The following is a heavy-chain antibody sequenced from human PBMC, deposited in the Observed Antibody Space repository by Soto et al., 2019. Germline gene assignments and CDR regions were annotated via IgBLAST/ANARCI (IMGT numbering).Heavy chain of an antibody. CDR2: INSRKYGGSA. CDR3: TRGGASAAVIY. D-gene: IGHD6-13*01. CDR1: GFTVGDYA. Sequence: GGSLRLSCTASGFTVGDYAMSWFRQAPGKGLDWIGFINSRKYGGSAEYAASVKGRFTISRDDSKTVVYLQMNSLETEDTAVYFCTRGGASAAVIYWGQGTQVTAPQ. V-gene: IGHV3-49*03. J-gene: IGHJ4*02.